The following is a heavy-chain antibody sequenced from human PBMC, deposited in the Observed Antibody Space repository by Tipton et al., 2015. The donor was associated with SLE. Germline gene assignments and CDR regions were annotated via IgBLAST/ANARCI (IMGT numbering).Heavy chain of an antibody. CDR1: GGSISSYY. V-gene: IGHV4-59*08. D-gene: IGHD2-8*01. CDR3: ARLGYCTTDICYTGIDL. CDR2: IYYSGST. J-gene: IGHJ5*02. Sequence: TLSLTCTVSGGSISSYYWSWIRQPPGKGLEWIGYIYYSGSTNYNPSLKSRVTISVDTSKNQFSLKLSSVTAADTAVYYCARLGYCTTDICYTGIDLWAQGTLGTVSS.